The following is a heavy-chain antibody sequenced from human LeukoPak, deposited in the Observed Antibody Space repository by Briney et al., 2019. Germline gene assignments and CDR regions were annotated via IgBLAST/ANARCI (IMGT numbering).Heavy chain of an antibody. CDR1: GYTFTDYY. CDR3: AKTRSVDQFTNLNFAF. Sequence: ASVKVSCKASGYTFTDYYIHWVRQAPGQGLEWMGWFYPNSGGTNYAQKFRGRLTMTGDTSISTAYMEFSRLKSDDTAIFYCAKTRSVDQFTNLNFAFWGQGTLVTVSS. V-gene: IGHV1-2*02. D-gene: IGHD2-15*01. J-gene: IGHJ4*02. CDR2: FYPNSGGT.